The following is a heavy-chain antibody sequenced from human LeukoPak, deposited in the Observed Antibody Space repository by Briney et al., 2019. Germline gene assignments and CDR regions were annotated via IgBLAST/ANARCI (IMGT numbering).Heavy chain of an antibody. Sequence: SETLSLTCTVSGGSIRSNYWSWIRQPPGKGLEWIGYFHNSGPSTYNPSLKSRVTISADTSKNQFSLKLNSLTTADTAVYYCTRGAGWLIDYWGQGILVTVSS. J-gene: IGHJ4*02. CDR1: GGSIRSNY. CDR2: FHNSGPS. V-gene: IGHV4-59*01. D-gene: IGHD3-16*01. CDR3: TRGAGWLIDY.